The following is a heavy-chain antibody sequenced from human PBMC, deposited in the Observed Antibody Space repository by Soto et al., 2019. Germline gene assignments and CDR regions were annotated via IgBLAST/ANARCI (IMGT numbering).Heavy chain of an antibody. Sequence: GGSLRLSCAASGFTFSSYAMSWVRQAPGKGLEWVSAISGSGGSTYYADSVKGRFTISRDNSKNTLYLQMNSLRAEDTAVCYCAKDQPDYDFWSGGTYRFDYWGQGTLVTVSS. V-gene: IGHV3-23*01. D-gene: IGHD3-3*01. CDR1: GFTFSSYA. CDR2: ISGSGGST. CDR3: AKDQPDYDFWSGGTYRFDY. J-gene: IGHJ4*02.